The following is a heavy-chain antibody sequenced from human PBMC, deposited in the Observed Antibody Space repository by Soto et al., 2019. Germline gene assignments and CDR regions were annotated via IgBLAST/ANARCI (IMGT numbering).Heavy chain of an antibody. CDR2: IIPISGTA. V-gene: IGHV1-69*01. Sequence: QVQLVQSGAEVKKPGSSVKVSCKASGGTFSSYAISWVQQAPGHGLEWMGGIIPISGTANYAQKFQGRVTITADESTSTAYMELSSLRSEDTAVYYCVRSQGSITSLEIYYYYYYGMDVWGQGTTVTVSS. D-gene: IGHD2-2*01. CDR3: VRSQGSITSLEIYYYYYYGMDV. J-gene: IGHJ6*02. CDR1: GGTFSSYA.